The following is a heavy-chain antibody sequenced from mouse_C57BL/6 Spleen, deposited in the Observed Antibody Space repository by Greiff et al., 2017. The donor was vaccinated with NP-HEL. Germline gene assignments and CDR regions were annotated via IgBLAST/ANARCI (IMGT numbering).Heavy chain of an antibody. Sequence: EVQLVESDGGLVQPKGSLKLSCAASGFSFNTYAMNWVRQAPGKGLEWVARIRSKSNNYATYYADSVKDSFTISRDDSESMLYLQMNNLKTEDTAMYYCVRGYYAMDYWGQGTSVTVSS. J-gene: IGHJ4*01. CDR3: VRGYYAMDY. V-gene: IGHV10-1*01. CDR1: GFSFNTYA. CDR2: IRSKSNNYAT.